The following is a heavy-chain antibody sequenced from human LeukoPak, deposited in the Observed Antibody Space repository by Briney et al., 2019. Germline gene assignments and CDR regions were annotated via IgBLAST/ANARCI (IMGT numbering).Heavy chain of an antibody. CDR2: IYYSGST. CDR1: GGSISNYY. J-gene: IGHJ4*02. D-gene: IGHD3-16*01. CDR3: ARHDYVWGSYGYFDY. V-gene: IGHV4-39*01. Sequence: SETLSLTCTVSGGSISNYYWGWIRQPPGKGLEWIGSIYYSGSTYYNPSLKSRVTISVDTSKNQFSLKLSSVTAADTAVYYCARHDYVWGSYGYFDYWGQGTLVTVSS.